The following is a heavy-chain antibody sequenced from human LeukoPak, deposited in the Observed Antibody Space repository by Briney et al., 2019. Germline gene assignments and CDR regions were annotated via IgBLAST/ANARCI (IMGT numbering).Heavy chain of an antibody. J-gene: IGHJ4*02. CDR1: GGSISGYY. Sequence: SETLSLTCTVSGGSISGYYWSWIRQPPGKGLEWIGYIYYSGSTNYNPSLKSRVTISVDTSKSQFSLKLSSVTAADTAVYYCARHGGGVYSEFDYWGQGTLVTVSS. CDR2: IYYSGST. D-gene: IGHD2-15*01. CDR3: ARHGGGVYSEFDY. V-gene: IGHV4-59*08.